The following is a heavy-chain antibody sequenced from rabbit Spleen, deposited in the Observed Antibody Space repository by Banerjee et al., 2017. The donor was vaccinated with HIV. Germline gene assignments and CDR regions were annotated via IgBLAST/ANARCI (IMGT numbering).Heavy chain of an antibody. V-gene: IGHV1S40*01. J-gene: IGHJ4*01. CDR2: IYTGDGDT. D-gene: IGHD2-1*01. CDR3: ARGSATMTMVITGFYFNL. Sequence: QSLEESGGALVKPGASLTLTCTASGFSFSSGYWICWVRQAPGKRPEWIACIYTGDGDTYYASWTKGRFTISKTSSTTVTLQMTSLTAADTATYFCARGSATMTMVITGFYFNLWGQGTLVTVS. CDR1: GFSFSSGYW.